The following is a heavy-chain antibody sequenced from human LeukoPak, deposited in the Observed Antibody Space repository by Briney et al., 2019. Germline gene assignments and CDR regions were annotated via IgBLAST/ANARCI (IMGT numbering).Heavy chain of an antibody. Sequence: GGSLRLSCAASGFTFSSYAMSWVRQAPGKGLEWVSAISGSGGSTYYADSVKGRFTISRDNSKNTLYLQMNSLRAEDTAVYYCAKSDDFWSGYATYPFDYWGQGTLVTVSS. D-gene: IGHD3-3*01. J-gene: IGHJ4*02. CDR2: ISGSGGST. CDR1: GFTFSSYA. V-gene: IGHV3-23*01. CDR3: AKSDDFWSGYATYPFDY.